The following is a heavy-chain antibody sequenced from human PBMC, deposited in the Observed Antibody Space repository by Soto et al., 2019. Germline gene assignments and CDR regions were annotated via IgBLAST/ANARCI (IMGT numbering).Heavy chain of an antibody. CDR1: GGSISSGGYY. V-gene: IGHV4-31*03. CDR3: ASGVVPAAKRDY. J-gene: IGHJ4*02. D-gene: IGHD2-2*01. Sequence: PSETLSLTCTVSGGSISSGGYYWSWIRQHPGKGLEWIGYIYYSGSTYYNPSLKSRVTISVDTSKNQFSLKLSSVTAADTAVYYCASGVVPAAKRDYWGQGTQVTVSS. CDR2: IYYSGST.